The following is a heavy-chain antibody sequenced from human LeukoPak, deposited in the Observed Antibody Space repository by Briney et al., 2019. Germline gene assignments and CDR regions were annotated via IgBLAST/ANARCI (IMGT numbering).Heavy chain of an antibody. V-gene: IGHV3-33*01. J-gene: IGHJ3*02. CDR1: GFTFSSHG. D-gene: IGHD1-7*01. CDR3: ARYEGNLIAFDI. Sequence: GGSLRLSCAASGFTFSSHGMHWVRQAPGKGLEWVAAIWYDGSNKYYADSVKGRFTISRDNSKNTLYLQMNSLRAEDTAVYYCARYEGNLIAFDIWGQGTMVTVSS. CDR2: IWYDGSNK.